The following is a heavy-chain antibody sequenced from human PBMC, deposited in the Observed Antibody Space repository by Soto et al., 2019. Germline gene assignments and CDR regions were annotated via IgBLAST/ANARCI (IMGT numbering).Heavy chain of an antibody. CDR1: GDSVSSNSAA. D-gene: IGHD4-17*01. CDR3: ARTNGYLAY. J-gene: IGHJ4*02. CDR2: TYYRAKWYR. V-gene: IGHV6-1*01. Sequence: PPQTLSLTCATSGDSVSSNSAAWNWIRQSPSRGLEWLGRTYYRAKWYREYAVSVKGRITINPDTSKNQFSLQLNSVTPEDAAVYYCARTNGYLAYWGQGSLVTVSS.